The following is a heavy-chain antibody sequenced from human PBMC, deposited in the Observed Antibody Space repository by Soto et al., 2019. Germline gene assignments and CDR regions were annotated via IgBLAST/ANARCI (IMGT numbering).Heavy chain of an antibody. Sequence: EVQLVESGGGLVQSGGSLGLSCAASGFSFRSYWMHWVRQAPGKGLVWVARISSDGSSTTYADSANGRFTIARDNAENTLYLQMSSLRAEDTAVYYCAREYYGVLTGYYNDYWGQGTLVTVSS. J-gene: IGHJ4*02. CDR1: GFSFRSYW. V-gene: IGHV3-74*01. CDR3: AREYYGVLTGYYNDY. CDR2: ISSDGSST. D-gene: IGHD3-9*01.